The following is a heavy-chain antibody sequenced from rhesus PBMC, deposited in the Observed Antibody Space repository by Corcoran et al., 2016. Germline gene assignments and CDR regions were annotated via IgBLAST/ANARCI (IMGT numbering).Heavy chain of an antibody. CDR3: ASLYGYYFDY. Sequence: QVQLQESGPGLVKPSETLSLTCAVSGGSISSGYYYWSWIRQPPGKGLEWIGYITYSGSPSYNPSLKSRVTISRDTSKNQFSLKLSAVTAADTAVYYCASLYGYYFDYWGQGVLVTVSS. D-gene: IGHD3-9*01. V-gene: IGHV4-122*02. J-gene: IGHJ4*01. CDR2: ITYSGSP. CDR1: GGSISSGYYY.